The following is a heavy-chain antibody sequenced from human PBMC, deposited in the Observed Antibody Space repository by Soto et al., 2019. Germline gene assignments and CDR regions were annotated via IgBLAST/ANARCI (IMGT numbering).Heavy chain of an antibody. CDR3: ARDRGYYFDY. CDR1: GGSISSGHNY. V-gene: IGHV4-30-4*01. J-gene: IGHJ4*02. CDR2: MYYSGKT. Sequence: QMQVQESGPGLVKPSQTLSLTCTVSGGSISSGHNYWSWIRQPPGKGLEWIGYMYYSGKTYYNPSLKXXLXIXVDTSKNQFSLKLSSVTAADTAVYYCARDRGYYFDYWGQGTLVTVSS. D-gene: IGHD3-10*01.